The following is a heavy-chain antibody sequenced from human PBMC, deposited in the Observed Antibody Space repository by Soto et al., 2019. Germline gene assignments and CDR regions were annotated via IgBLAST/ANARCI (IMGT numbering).Heavy chain of an antibody. V-gene: IGHV3-21*01. J-gene: IGHJ4*02. CDR3: ARGTYDSSGYYYVDY. CDR1: GFTFSSYS. CDR2: ISSSGSYI. Sequence: PGGSLRLSCAASGFTFSSYSMNWVRQAPGKGLEWVSSISSSGSYIYYADSVKGRFTISRDNAKNSLYLQMNSLRAEDTAVYYCARGTYDSSGYYYVDYWGQGTLVTVSS. D-gene: IGHD3-22*01.